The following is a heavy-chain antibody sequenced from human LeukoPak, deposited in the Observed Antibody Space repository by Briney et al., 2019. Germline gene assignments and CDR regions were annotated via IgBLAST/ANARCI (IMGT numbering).Heavy chain of an antibody. V-gene: IGHV3-23*01. Sequence: GGSLRLSCATSGFSFSCYAMSWVRQAPGKGLEWVSAMSSSDDGRYYAASVRGRFTISRDNAKNALYLQMNSLRAEDTAVYYCAKDLHYGSADYWGQGTLVTVSS. D-gene: IGHD3-10*01. CDR1: GFSFSCYA. J-gene: IGHJ4*02. CDR3: AKDLHYGSADY. CDR2: MSSSDDGR.